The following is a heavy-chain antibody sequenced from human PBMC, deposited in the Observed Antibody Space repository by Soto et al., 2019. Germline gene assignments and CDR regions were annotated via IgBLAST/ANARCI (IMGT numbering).Heavy chain of an antibody. V-gene: IGHV1-24*01. CDR1: GYTLTELS. J-gene: IGHJ4*02. Sequence: ASVKVSCKVSGYTLTELSMHWVRQAPGKGIEWMGGFDPEDGETIYAQKFQGRVTMTEDTSTDTAYMELSSLRSEDTAVYYCATGVQLGLMVCFDYSGQGPLVTVSS. D-gene: IGHD2-8*01. CDR3: ATGVQLGLMVCFDY. CDR2: FDPEDGET.